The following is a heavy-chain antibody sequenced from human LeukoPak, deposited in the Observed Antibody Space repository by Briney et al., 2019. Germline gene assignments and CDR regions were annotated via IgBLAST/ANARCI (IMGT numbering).Heavy chain of an antibody. V-gene: IGHV3-11*04. J-gene: IGHJ3*02. CDR1: VFTFSDYY. CDR3: ARPPYSRGWYLDAFDI. D-gene: IGHD6-19*01. CDR2: ISSSGSTI. Sequence: PGGSLRLSCAASVFTFSDYYMSWIRQAPGKGREWVPYISSSGSTIYYADSVRGRFTISRDNAKNSLYLQMNSLRAEDTAVYYCARPPYSRGWYLDAFDIWGQGTMVTVSS.